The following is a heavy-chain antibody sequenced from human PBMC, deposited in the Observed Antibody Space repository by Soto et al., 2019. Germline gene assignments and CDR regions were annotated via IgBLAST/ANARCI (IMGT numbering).Heavy chain of an antibody. CDR1: GFTFSSYS. V-gene: IGHV3-21*01. D-gene: IGHD3-3*01. Sequence: GGSLRLSCAASGFTFSSYSMNWVRQAPGKGLEWVSSISSSSSYIYYADSVKGRFTISRDNAKNSLYLQMNSLRAEDTAVYYCARDVAVSYGFLEWPAPATFDYWGQGTLVTVSS. CDR3: ARDVAVSYGFLEWPAPATFDY. J-gene: IGHJ4*02. CDR2: ISSSSSYI.